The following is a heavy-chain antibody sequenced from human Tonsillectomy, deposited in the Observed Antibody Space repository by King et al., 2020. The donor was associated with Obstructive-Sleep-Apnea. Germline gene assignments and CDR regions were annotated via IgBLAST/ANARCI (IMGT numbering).Heavy chain of an antibody. Sequence: VQLVESGGVVVQPGGSLRLSCAASGFTFDDYAMHWVRQAPGKGLVWVSLFSWDGGRTYHADSVKGRFTISRDNSKNSLYLQMNSLRGEDTALYYCARRDDMDVWGQGTTVTVSS. J-gene: IGHJ6*02. CDR1: GFTFDDYA. V-gene: IGHV3-43D*03. CDR3: ARRDDMDV. CDR2: FSWDGGRT.